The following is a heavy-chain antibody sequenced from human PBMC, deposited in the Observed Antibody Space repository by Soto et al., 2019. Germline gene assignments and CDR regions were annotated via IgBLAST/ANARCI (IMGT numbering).Heavy chain of an antibody. V-gene: IGHV4-31*03. Sequence: SETLSLTCTVSGGSISSGGYYWSWIRQHPGKGLEWIGYIYYSGSTYYNPSLKSRVTISVDTSKNQFSLKLSSVTAADTAVYYCARDSEGYSGYYDYWGQGTLVTVSS. J-gene: IGHJ4*02. D-gene: IGHD5-12*01. CDR1: GGSISSGGYY. CDR2: IYYSGST. CDR3: ARDSEGYSGYYDY.